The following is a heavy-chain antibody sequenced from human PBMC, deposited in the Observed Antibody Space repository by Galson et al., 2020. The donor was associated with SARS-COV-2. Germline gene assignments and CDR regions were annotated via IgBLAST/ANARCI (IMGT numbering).Heavy chain of an antibody. D-gene: IGHD6-19*01. CDR2: IRSDGTNE. Sequence: GGSLRLSCVASGFTFGSYLIHWARQAPGKGLEWVAVIRSDGTNENYADSVKGRFTISRDNSKNTLYLQMNSLRSEDTAIYYCAREGYSSGRAPVFDFWGQGTMVIVS. CDR3: AREGYSSGRAPVFDF. V-gene: IGHV3-30*04. J-gene: IGHJ3*01. CDR1: GFTFGSYL.